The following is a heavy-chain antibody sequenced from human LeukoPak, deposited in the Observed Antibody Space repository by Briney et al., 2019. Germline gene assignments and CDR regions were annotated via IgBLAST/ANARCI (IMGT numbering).Heavy chain of an antibody. Sequence: SETLSLTCTVSTGSITNYYWNWIRQPPGKGLEWIGFVYYSGSTNNNPSLKSRVTISVDTSKSQFSLKLKSVPAADTAVYYCAGTHDSSGFYYGAFDLWGQGTTVSVSS. CDR3: AGTHDSSGFYYGAFDL. J-gene: IGHJ3*01. CDR2: VYYSGST. CDR1: TGSITNYY. D-gene: IGHD6-19*01. V-gene: IGHV4-59*08.